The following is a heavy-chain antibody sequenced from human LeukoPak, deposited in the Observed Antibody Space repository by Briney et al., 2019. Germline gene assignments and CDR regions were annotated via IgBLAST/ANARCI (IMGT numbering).Heavy chain of an antibody. Sequence: SGGSLRLSCAASGFTFSSYAMSWVRQAAGKGLEWVSAISGSGGSTYYADSVKGRFTISRDNSKNTLYLQMNSLRAEDTAVYYCARGGSYLSAFDIWGQGTMVTVSP. CDR2: ISGSGGST. V-gene: IGHV3-23*01. CDR1: GFTFSSYA. D-gene: IGHD1-26*01. J-gene: IGHJ3*02. CDR3: ARGGSYLSAFDI.